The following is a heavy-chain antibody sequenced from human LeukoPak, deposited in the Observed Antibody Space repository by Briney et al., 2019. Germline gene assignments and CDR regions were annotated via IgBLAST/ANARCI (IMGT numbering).Heavy chain of an antibody. Sequence: ASVKVSCKASGYTFTSYGISWVRQAPGQGLEWMGWISAYNGNTNYAQKFLGRVTMTRDTSISTAYMELSRLRSDDTAVYYCARGPHWDPHFDYWGQGTLVTVSS. CDR1: GYTFTSYG. V-gene: IGHV1-18*01. CDR2: ISAYNGNT. CDR3: ARGPHWDPHFDY. D-gene: IGHD7-27*01. J-gene: IGHJ4*02.